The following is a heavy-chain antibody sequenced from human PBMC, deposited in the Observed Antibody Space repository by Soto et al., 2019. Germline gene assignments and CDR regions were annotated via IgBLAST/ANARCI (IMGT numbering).Heavy chain of an antibody. Sequence: ASVKVSCKPSGGTFGSYAISWVRQAPGQGLEWMGGIIPFFGSPNYAQKFQGRVTITADESTSTAYMELTSLRSEDTAVYYCARYCRSTTCRKYHYYGMDVWGQGTTVTVSS. J-gene: IGHJ6*01. CDR2: IIPFFGSP. V-gene: IGHV1-69*13. CDR1: GGTFGSYA. CDR3: ARYCRSTTCRKYHYYGMDV. D-gene: IGHD2-2*01.